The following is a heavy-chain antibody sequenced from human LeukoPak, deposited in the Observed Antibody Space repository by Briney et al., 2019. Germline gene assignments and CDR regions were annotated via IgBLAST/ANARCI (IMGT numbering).Heavy chain of an antibody. CDR1: GGSISSGHYY. CDR2: IYSRGST. Sequence: SQTLSLTCTVSGGSISSGHYYLHWIRQPAGKGLEWIGRIYSRGSTNYNSSLRSRVTISVVTSKNQFSLKLTSVTAADTAVYYCASDKGASGWGLGYWGQGTLVTVSS. V-gene: IGHV4-61*02. CDR3: ASDKGASGWGLGY. D-gene: IGHD6-19*01. J-gene: IGHJ4*02.